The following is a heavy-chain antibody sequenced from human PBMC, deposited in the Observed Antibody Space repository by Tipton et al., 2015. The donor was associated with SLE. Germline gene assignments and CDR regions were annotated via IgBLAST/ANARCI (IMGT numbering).Heavy chain of an antibody. CDR2: IIPIFGTA. CDR1: GGTFSSYA. V-gene: IGHV1-69*06. CDR3: ASLSTYCGGDCSADY. Sequence: QSGAEVKKPGASVKVSCKASGGTFSSYAISWVRQAPGQGLEWMGGIIPIFGTANYAQKFQGRVTITADKSTSTAYMELSSLRSEDTAVYYCASLSTYCGGDCSADYWGQGTLVTVSS. J-gene: IGHJ4*02. D-gene: IGHD2-21*02.